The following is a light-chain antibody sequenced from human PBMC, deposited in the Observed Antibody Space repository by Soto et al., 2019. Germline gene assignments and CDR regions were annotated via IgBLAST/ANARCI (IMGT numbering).Light chain of an antibody. J-gene: IGKJ2*01. CDR1: QSILRTSNNKNS. CDR3: QQSYHGADT. Sequence: IVMTQSPDSLAVSLGERATINCKSSQSILRTSNNKNSLSWYQQKPGHPPKLLIYWASTRESGVPDRFSGSGSGTDFTLTISSLQAEDVAVDYCQQSYHGADTFGQGTKLEIK. V-gene: IGKV4-1*01. CDR2: WAS.